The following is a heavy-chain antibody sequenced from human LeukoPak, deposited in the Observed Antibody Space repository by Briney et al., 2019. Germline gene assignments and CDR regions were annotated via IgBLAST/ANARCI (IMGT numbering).Heavy chain of an antibody. V-gene: IGHV4-34*01. CDR2: INHSGST. J-gene: IGHJ3*02. Sequence: SETLSLTCAVYGGSFSGYYWSWLRQPPGKGLEWIGEINHSGSTSYNPSLKSRVTITVDASKNQFSLKLSSVTSADTAVYYCARDGEWLDAFDIWGQGTMVTVSS. CDR3: ARDGEWLDAFDI. CDR1: GGSFSGYY. D-gene: IGHD5-12*01.